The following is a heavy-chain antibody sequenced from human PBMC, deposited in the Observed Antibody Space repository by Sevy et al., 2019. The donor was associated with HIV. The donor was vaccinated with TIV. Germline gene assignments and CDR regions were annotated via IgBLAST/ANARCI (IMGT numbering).Heavy chain of an antibody. CDR2: INHSGST. D-gene: IGHD6-19*01. V-gene: IGHV4-34*01. CDR3: ARLGIAVAGDY. CDR1: GGSFSGYY. J-gene: IGHJ4*02. Sequence: SETLSLTCAVSGGSFSGYYWSWIRQPPGKGLEWIGEINHSGSTNYNPSLTSRVTISVDTSKNQFSLKLSSVTAADTAVYYCARLGIAVAGDYWGQGTLVTVSS.